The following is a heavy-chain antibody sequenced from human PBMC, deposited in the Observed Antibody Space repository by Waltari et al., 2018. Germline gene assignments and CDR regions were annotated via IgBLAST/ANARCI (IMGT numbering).Heavy chain of an antibody. CDR3: ARDGGDCPFDY. CDR2: IYDSGST. J-gene: IGHJ4*02. V-gene: IGHV4-30-4*08. Sequence: QVQLQESGPGLVKPSQTLSLTCPVSGGSISSGDYYWSWIRQPPGKGLEWIGYIYDSGSTYYTPSLKSRVTISVDTSKNQFSLKLSSVTAADTAVYYCARDGGDCPFDYWGQGTLVTVSS. CDR1: GGSISSGDYY. D-gene: IGHD2-21*01.